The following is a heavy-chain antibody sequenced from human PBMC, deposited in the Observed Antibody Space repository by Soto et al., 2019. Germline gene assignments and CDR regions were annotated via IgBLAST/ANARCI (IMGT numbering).Heavy chain of an antibody. D-gene: IGHD3-10*01. CDR2: IYYSGST. J-gene: IGHJ5*02. Sequence: SETLSLTCTVSGGFIISDYWIWIRQPPGQGLEWIGYIYYSGSTNYNPSLRSRVTISIDMSKNQFSLKLSSVTAADTAVYFCARHWYGSGSNSRFDPWGQGTLVTVSS. CDR3: ARHWYGSGSNSRFDP. V-gene: IGHV4-59*08. CDR1: GGFIISDY.